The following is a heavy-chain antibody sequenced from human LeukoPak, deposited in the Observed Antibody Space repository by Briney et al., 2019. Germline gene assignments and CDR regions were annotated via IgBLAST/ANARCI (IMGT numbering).Heavy chain of an antibody. D-gene: IGHD3-10*01. J-gene: IGHJ4*02. V-gene: IGHV1-24*01. CDR1: GYTLTELS. CDR3: ATDLWFERYIPDY. CDR2: FDPEDGET. Sequence: ASVTVSCKVSGYTLTELSMHWVRQAPGKGLEWMGGFDPEDGETIYAQKFQGRVTMTEDTSTDTAYMELSSLRSEDTAVYYCATDLWFERYIPDYWGQGTLVTVSS.